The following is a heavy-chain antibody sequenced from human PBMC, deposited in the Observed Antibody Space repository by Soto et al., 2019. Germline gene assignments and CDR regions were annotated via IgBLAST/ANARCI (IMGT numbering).Heavy chain of an antibody. CDR2: VYPGDTDT. V-gene: IGHV5-51*03. Sequence: EVQLVQSGAEMKKPGESLKISCKASGYDFTSYWIGWVRQMPGKGLELMGIVYPGDTDTKYSPSFQGQVTISGDKSITTTYPQWKSLKASDTAMDYCARLGSWANYHTLDCWGQGAMVTVSS. J-gene: IGHJ3*01. CDR1: GYDFTSYW. D-gene: IGHD3-22*01. CDR3: ARLGSWANYHTLDC.